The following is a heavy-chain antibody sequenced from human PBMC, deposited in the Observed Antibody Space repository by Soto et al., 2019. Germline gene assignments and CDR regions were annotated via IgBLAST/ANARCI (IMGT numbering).Heavy chain of an antibody. Sequence: SETLSLTCAVSGGSISSGGYSWSWIRQPPGKGLEWIGYIYHSGSTYYNPSLKSRVTISVDRSKNQFSLKLSSVTAADTAVYYCASGYCSGGSCWVIDYWGQGTLVTVSS. J-gene: IGHJ4*02. V-gene: IGHV4-30-2*01. CDR2: IYHSGST. CDR1: GGSISSGGYS. D-gene: IGHD2-15*01. CDR3: ASGYCSGGSCWVIDY.